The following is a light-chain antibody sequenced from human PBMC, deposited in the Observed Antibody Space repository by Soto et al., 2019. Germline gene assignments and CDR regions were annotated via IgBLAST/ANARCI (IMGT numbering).Light chain of an antibody. J-gene: IGLJ1*01. CDR1: NSDVGDYNY. V-gene: IGLV2-14*03. Sequence: QPVLTQPASVSGSPGQSITISCTGTNSDVGDYNYVSWYQQFPGKAPKLVIYDVNNRPSGISDRFSGSKSGNTASLIISGLQTEDEADYYCCSYTNINSAYVFGTGTKVTVL. CDR3: CSYTNINSAYV. CDR2: DVN.